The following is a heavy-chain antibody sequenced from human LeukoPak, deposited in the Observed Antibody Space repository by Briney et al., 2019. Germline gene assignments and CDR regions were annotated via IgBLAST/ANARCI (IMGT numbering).Heavy chain of an antibody. CDR3: AKEMTTMTTQFFGY. Sequence: GASVKVSCKASGYTFIGYYMHWVRQAPGQGLEWMGWINPNSGGTNYAQKFQGRVTMTRDTSISTAYMELSRLRSDDTAVYFCAKEMTTMTTQFFGYWGQGTLVTVSS. D-gene: IGHD4-17*01. V-gene: IGHV1-2*02. J-gene: IGHJ4*02. CDR1: GYTFIGYY. CDR2: INPNSGGT.